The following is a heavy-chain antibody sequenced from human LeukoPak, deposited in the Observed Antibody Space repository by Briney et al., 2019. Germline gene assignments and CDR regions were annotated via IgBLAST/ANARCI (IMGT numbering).Heavy chain of an antibody. CDR2: ILPGDSDT. V-gene: IGHV5-51*01. D-gene: IGHD3-22*01. CDR1: GYRFTSYW. J-gene: IGHJ4*02. Sequence: GVSLQISCKGSGYRFTSYWMDWGRQLPGKGLEGMGSILPGDSDTRYSPSLQGQVTISADKSISTAYLQWSSQKDSDTAMYYCARTRIYDSSGYYYAGRVIPPLDYWGQGTLVTVSS. CDR3: ARTRIYDSSGYYYAGRVIPPLDY.